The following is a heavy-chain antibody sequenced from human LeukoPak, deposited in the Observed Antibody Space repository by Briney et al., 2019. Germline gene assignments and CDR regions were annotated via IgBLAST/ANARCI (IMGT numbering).Heavy chain of an antibody. J-gene: IGHJ4*02. V-gene: IGHV3-9*01. CDR3: AKDSSSSWYGGGFAY. Sequence: GRSLRLSCAASGFTFDDYAMHWVRQAPGKGLEWVSGISWNSGSIGYADSVKGRFTIPRDNAKNSLYLQMNSLRAEDTALYYCAKDSSSSWYGGGFAYWGQGTLVTVSS. D-gene: IGHD6-13*01. CDR2: ISWNSGSI. CDR1: GFTFDDYA.